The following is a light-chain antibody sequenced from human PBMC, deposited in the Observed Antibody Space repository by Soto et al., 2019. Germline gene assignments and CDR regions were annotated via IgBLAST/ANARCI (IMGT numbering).Light chain of an antibody. J-gene: IGKJ2*01. CDR2: AAS. Sequence: EIVLTQSPGTLSLSPGERATLSCRASQSVSSTYLAWYQQKPGQAPRLLIYAASNRATGIPDRFSGSGSGTDFTLTISRLEPEDFAVYYCQQYGSSPYTFGQGTKV. V-gene: IGKV3-20*01. CDR3: QQYGSSPYT. CDR1: QSVSSTY.